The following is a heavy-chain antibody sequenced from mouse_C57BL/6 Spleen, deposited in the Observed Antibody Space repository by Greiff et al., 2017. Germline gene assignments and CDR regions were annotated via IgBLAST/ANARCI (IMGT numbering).Heavy chain of an antibody. CDR1: GYAFTNYL. V-gene: IGHV1-54*01. Sequence: VQLVESGAELVRPGTSVKVSCKASGYAFTNYLIEWVKQRPGQGLEWIGVINPGSGGTNYNEKFKGKATLTADKSSSTAYMQLSSLTSEDSAVYFCARGDYDVFAYWGQGTLVTVSA. J-gene: IGHJ3*01. CDR3: ARGDYDVFAY. D-gene: IGHD2-4*01. CDR2: INPGSGGT.